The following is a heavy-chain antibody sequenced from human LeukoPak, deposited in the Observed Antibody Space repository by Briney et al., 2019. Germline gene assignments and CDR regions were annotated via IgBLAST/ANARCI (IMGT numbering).Heavy chain of an antibody. CDR3: AKDTTPVVVITTFDY. J-gene: IGHJ4*02. CDR1: GFTFSSYA. D-gene: IGHD3-22*01. V-gene: IGHV3-23*01. Sequence: GGSLRLSCAASGFTFSSYAMSWVRQAPGKGLEWVSAISGSGGSTYYADSVKGRFTISRDNSKNTLYLQMNSLGAEDTAVYYCAKDTTPVVVITTFDYWGQGTLVTVSS. CDR2: ISGSGGST.